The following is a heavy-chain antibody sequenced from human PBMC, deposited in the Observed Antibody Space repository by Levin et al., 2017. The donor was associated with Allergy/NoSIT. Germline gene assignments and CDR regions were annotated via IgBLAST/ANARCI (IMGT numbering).Heavy chain of an antibody. Sequence: PGGSLRLSCAASGFTFSSYWMSWVRQAPGKGLEWVANIKQDGSEKYYVDSVKGRFTISRDNAKNSLYLQMNSLRAEDTAVYYCARDFRDIVVVPAAKPEPFFDYWGQGTLVTVSS. D-gene: IGHD2-2*02. CDR1: GFTFSSYW. J-gene: IGHJ4*02. CDR2: IKQDGSEK. V-gene: IGHV3-7*04. CDR3: ARDFRDIVVVPAAKPEPFFDY.